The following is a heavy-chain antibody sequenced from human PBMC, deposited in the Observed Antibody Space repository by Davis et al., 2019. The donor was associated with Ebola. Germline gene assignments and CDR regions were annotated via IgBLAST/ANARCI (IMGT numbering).Heavy chain of an antibody. CDR2: VYHSGST. V-gene: IGHV4-4*02. D-gene: IGHD3-22*01. CDR1: GDSINSSNW. Sequence: SETLSLTCAVSGDSINSSNWWSWVRQSPGKGLEWIGEVYHSGSTNYNPSLKSRVTISVDKSKNQFSLKLKSVTAADTAVYYCARDYYDSSGYLHYFDYWGQGTLVTVSS. J-gene: IGHJ4*02. CDR3: ARDYYDSSGYLHYFDY.